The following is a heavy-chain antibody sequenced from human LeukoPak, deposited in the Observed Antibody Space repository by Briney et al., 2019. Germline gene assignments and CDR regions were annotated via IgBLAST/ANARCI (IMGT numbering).Heavy chain of an antibody. CDR2: IYPGDSDT. CDR3: ARPPNYCSGGSCYYGY. J-gene: IGHJ4*02. CDR1: GYSFTSYW. V-gene: IGHV5-51*01. Sequence: GESLKISCKGSGYSFTSYWIGWVRQMPGKGLEWMGIIYPGDSDTRYSPSFQGQVTISADKSISTAYLQWSSLKASDTAMYYCARPPNYCSGGSCYYGYWGQGTLVTVSS. D-gene: IGHD2-15*01.